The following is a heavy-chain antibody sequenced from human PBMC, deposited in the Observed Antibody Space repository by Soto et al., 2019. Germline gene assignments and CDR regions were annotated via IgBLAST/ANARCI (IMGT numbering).Heavy chain of an antibody. V-gene: IGHV3-23*01. CDR1: GFTFSRYA. J-gene: IGHJ5*01. Sequence: PGPSLRLSCAASGFTFSRYAMSLDRQAPGKGLECVATFSGPAAGTYYADSVKGRFTLSRDNFKSSLYLQMSSLRAEDTAVYYCAKGKISTTTYTSFDSWGQGT. CDR2: FSGPAAGT. CDR3: AKGKISTTTYTSFDS. D-gene: IGHD1-26*01.